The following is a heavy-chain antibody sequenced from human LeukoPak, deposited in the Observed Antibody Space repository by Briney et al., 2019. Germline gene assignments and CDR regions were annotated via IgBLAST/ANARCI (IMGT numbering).Heavy chain of an antibody. V-gene: IGHV4-34*01. CDR2: INHSGST. J-gene: IGHJ4*02. CDR3: ARYRSWLRLFDY. Sequence: SETLSLTCAVYGGSFSGYYWSWIRQPPGKGLEWIGEINHSGSTNYNPSLKSRVTISVDTSKNQFSLKLSSVTAADTAVYYCARYRSWLRLFDYWGQGTLVTVSS. D-gene: IGHD5-12*01. CDR1: GGSFSGYY.